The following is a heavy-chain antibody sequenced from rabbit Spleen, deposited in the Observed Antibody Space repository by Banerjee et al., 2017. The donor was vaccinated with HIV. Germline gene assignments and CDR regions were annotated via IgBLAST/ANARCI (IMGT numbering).Heavy chain of an antibody. J-gene: IGHJ6*01. V-gene: IGHV1S45*01. CDR1: GFSFSSRYY. CDR3: ARDSGSSFSSYGMDL. D-gene: IGHD8-1*01. CDR2: IYSGSSGDT. Sequence: QEQLEESGGGLVQPGGSLTLTCTASGFSFSSRYYMCWVRQAPGKGLEWIACIYSGSSGDTYYASWAKGRFTISKTSSTTVTLQMTSLTAADTATYFCARDSGSSFSSYGMDLWGPGTLVTVS.